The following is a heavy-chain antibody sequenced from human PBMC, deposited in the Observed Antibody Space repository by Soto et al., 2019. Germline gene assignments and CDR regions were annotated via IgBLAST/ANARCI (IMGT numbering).Heavy chain of an antibody. V-gene: IGHV5-51*01. CDR3: ARSPSRDGYNPIDY. CDR1: GYSFANYW. Sequence: PGVSLKISSKGSGYSFANYWIGWVRQPPGKGLEWMGIIYPGDSDTRYSPSFQGQVTISADKSISTAYLQWSSLKASDTAMYYCARSPSRDGYNPIDYWGQGTLVTVSS. J-gene: IGHJ4*02. D-gene: IGHD5-12*01. CDR2: IYPGDSDT.